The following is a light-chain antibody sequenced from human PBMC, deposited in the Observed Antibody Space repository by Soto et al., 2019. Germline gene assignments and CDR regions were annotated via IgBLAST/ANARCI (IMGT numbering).Light chain of an antibody. CDR1: SSNIGTNT. V-gene: IGLV1-44*01. Sequence: QSVLTQPPSASGTPGQRVTISCSGSSSNIGTNTVNWYQHLPGTAPKLLIYSNNQRPSGVPDRFSGSKSATSASLAISGLQSEDEADYYCASWDDSLNGPVFGGGTTLTVL. J-gene: IGLJ2*01. CDR3: ASWDDSLNGPV. CDR2: SNN.